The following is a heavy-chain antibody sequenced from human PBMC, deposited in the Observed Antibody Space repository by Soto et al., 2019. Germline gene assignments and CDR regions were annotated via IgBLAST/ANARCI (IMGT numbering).Heavy chain of an antibody. J-gene: IGHJ4*02. CDR1: SGSISSSNW. CDR2: IYHSGST. Sequence: SETLSLTCAVSSGSISSSNWWSWVRQPPGKGLEWIGEIYHSGSTNYNPSLKSRVTISVDKSKNQFSLKLSSVTAADTAVYYCARDKGVEVAATGFDYWGQGTLVTVSS. V-gene: IGHV4-4*02. CDR3: ARDKGVEVAATGFDY. D-gene: IGHD2-15*01.